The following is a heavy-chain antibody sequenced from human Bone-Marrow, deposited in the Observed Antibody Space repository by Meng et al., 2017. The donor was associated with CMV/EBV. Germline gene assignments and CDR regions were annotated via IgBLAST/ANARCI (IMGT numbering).Heavy chain of an antibody. CDR2: INPSGGST. V-gene: IGHV1-46*01. Sequence: ASVKVSCKASGYTFTSYYMHWVRQAPGQGLEWMGIINPSGGSTSYAQKFQGRVTMTRDTSTSTVYMELSSLRSEDTAVYYCAGVYCSSTSCHRYYGMDVWGQGTTVTVSS. CDR1: GYTFTSYY. D-gene: IGHD2-2*01. CDR3: AGVYCSSTSCHRYYGMDV. J-gene: IGHJ6*02.